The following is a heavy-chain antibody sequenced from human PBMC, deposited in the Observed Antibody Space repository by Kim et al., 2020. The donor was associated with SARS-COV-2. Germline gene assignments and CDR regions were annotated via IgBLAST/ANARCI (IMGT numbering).Heavy chain of an antibody. V-gene: IGHV1-18*01. CDR3: ARARFYHSGGYYSSRDYYYFMDV. CDR1: GYTFTNYA. Sequence: ASVKVSCKASGYTFTNYAFSWVRQAPGQGLEWMGWISAYNGLTSYAQTLEGRVTMTTDTSTSTAYMELRSLRSDDTAVYFCARARFYHSGGYYSSRDYYYFMDVWGKGTTVTVSS. J-gene: IGHJ6*03. D-gene: IGHD3-22*01. CDR2: ISAYNGLT.